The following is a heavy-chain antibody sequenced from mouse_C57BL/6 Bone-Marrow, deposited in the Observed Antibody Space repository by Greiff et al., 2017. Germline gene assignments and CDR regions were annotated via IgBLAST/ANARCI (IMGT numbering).Heavy chain of an antibody. V-gene: IGHV14-4*01. Sequence: EVKLQESGAELVRPGASVKLSCTASGFNIKDDYMHWVKQRPEQGLEWIGWIDPENGDTEYASKFQGKATITADTSSNTAYLQLSSLTSEDTAVYYCTPWIYYGNYGPDYWGQGTSVTVSS. J-gene: IGHJ4*01. CDR3: TPWIYYGNYGPDY. D-gene: IGHD2-1*01. CDR1: GFNIKDDY. CDR2: IDPENGDT.